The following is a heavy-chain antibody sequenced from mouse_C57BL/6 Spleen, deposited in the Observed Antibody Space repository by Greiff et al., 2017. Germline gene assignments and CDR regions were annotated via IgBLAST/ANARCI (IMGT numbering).Heavy chain of an antibody. CDR1: GFNIKDYY. CDR3: ASPPGREGYFDY. CDR2: IDPEDGET. J-gene: IGHJ2*01. V-gene: IGHV14-2*01. Sequence: EVQLQQSGAELVKPGASVKLSCTASGFNIKDYYMHWVTQRTEQGLEWIGRIDPEDGETKYAPKFQGKATITANKSSNTAYLPLSSLTSEATAVYSCASPPGREGYFDYWGQGTTLTVSS.